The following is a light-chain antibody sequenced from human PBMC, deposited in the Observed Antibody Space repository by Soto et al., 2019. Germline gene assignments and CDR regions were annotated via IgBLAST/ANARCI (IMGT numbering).Light chain of an antibody. V-gene: IGLV2-14*01. J-gene: IGLJ1*01. CDR2: DVS. CDR1: SSDVGGYKY. CDR3: SSYTSSTTLV. Sequence: QSALTQPASVSGSPGQSITISCTGTSSDVGGYKYVSWYQQHPGKAPKLMIYDVSNRPSGVSNRFSASKSGNTASLTISGLQAEDEAGYYCSSYTSSTTLVFGTGTKLTVL.